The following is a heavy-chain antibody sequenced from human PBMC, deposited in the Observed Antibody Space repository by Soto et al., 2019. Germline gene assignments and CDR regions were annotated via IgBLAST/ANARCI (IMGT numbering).Heavy chain of an antibody. D-gene: IGHD4-17*01. Sequence: EVQLVESGGGLVQPGGSLRLSCAASGFTFSSYSMNWVRQAPGKGLEWVSYISSSSSTIYYADSVKGRFTISRDNAKNSLYLQMMSMRAEDTAVYYCAIDLYYGLFDYWGHGTLVTASS. CDR1: GFTFSSYS. J-gene: IGHJ4*01. CDR3: AIDLYYGLFDY. CDR2: ISSSSSTI. V-gene: IGHV3-48*01.